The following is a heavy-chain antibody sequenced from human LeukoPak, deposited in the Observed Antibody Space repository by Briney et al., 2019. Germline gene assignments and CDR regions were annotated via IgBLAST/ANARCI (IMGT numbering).Heavy chain of an antibody. CDR3: TRDRPSSGWALDY. Sequence: GGSLRLSCAASGFTFSSYAMTWVRQAPGKGLECVSAINPSGGSTNYADSVKGRFTISRDNSKSTLYLQMNSLRPEDTAIYYCTRDRPSSGWALDYWGQGALVTVSS. V-gene: IGHV3-23*01. CDR2: INPSGGST. D-gene: IGHD6-19*01. J-gene: IGHJ4*02. CDR1: GFTFSSYA.